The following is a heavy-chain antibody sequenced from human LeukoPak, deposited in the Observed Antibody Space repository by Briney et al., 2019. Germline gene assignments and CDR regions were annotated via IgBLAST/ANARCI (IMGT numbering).Heavy chain of an antibody. D-gene: IGHD5-12*01. Sequence: ASVKVSCKASGYTFTGYYMHWVRQAPGQGLEWMGWINPNSGGTNYAQKFQGRVTMTRDTSISTAYMELSRPRSDDTAVYYCARAYTVATIRRYFDYWGQGTLVTVSS. CDR1: GYTFTGYY. CDR3: ARAYTVATIRRYFDY. V-gene: IGHV1-2*02. J-gene: IGHJ4*02. CDR2: INPNSGGT.